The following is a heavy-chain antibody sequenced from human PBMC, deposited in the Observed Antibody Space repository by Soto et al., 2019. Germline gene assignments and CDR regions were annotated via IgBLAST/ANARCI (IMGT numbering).Heavy chain of an antibody. Sequence: QVQLVESGGGVVQPGRSLRLSCAASGFTFSSYAMHWVRQAPGKGLEWVAVISYDGSNKYYADSVKGRFTISRDNSKNTLYLQMNSLRAEDTAVYYCAREGSSSWYIYYYYGMDVWGQGTTVTVSS. D-gene: IGHD6-13*01. CDR2: ISYDGSNK. CDR3: AREGSSSWYIYYYYGMDV. V-gene: IGHV3-30-3*01. J-gene: IGHJ6*02. CDR1: GFTFSSYA.